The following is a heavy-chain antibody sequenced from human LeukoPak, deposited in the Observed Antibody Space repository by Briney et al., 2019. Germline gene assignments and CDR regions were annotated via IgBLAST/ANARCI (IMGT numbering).Heavy chain of an antibody. D-gene: IGHD3-10*01. V-gene: IGHV4-59*08. CDR1: GGSISSDY. CDR3: AARGY. Sequence: PSETLSLTCTVSGGSISSDYWQWIRQPPGKGLEWVGYIYNSGNNHYNSSLKSRVTISIDTSKNKFSLKLASVTAADTAAYYCAARGYWGQGTLVAVSS. CDR2: IYNSGNN. J-gene: IGHJ4*02.